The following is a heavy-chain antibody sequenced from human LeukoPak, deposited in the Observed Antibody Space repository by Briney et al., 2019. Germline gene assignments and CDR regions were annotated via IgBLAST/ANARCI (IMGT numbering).Heavy chain of an antibody. J-gene: IGHJ4*02. V-gene: IGHV3-23*01. Sequence: GGSLRLSCAASGFTFSSYAMSWVRQAPGKGLEWVSAVSGSGGSTYYADSVKGRFTTSRDNSKNTLYLQMTSLRAEDTAVYYCAVVGATRGYWGQGTLVTVSS. CDR3: AVVGATRGY. D-gene: IGHD1-26*01. CDR2: VSGSGGST. CDR1: GFTFSSYA.